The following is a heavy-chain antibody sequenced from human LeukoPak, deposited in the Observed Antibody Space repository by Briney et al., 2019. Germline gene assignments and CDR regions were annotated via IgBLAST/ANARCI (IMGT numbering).Heavy chain of an antibody. D-gene: IGHD3-3*01. Sequence: QPGGSLSLSCAPSGFTSRALSMTCVARAPGRGGRWISYMRICSSAIFYTDSGKGRFTISRDNAKNSLYLQMHSLRAEDTAVYYCARDYDFWSGYSFGYWGQGTLVTVSS. V-gene: IGHV3-48*01. CDR3: ARDYDFWSGYSFGY. J-gene: IGHJ4*02. CDR2: MRICSSAI. CDR1: GFTSRALS.